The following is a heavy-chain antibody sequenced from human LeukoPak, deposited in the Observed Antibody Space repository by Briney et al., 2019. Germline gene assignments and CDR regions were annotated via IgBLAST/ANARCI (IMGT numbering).Heavy chain of an antibody. CDR1: GGSITNNTYY. D-gene: IGHD3-10*01. CDR2: VHYSGSA. CDR3: ARGQWFRAF. Sequence: SETLSLTCTVSGGSITNNTYYWGWIRQPPGKGLEWIGEVHYSGSATYNPSLKSRVTISVDTSINQFSLKMNSVTAADTAVYYCARGQWFRAFWSRGTPATVSS. V-gene: IGHV4-39*07. J-gene: IGHJ4*02.